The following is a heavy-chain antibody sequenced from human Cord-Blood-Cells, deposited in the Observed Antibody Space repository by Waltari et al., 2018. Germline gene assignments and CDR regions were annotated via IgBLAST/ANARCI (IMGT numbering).Heavy chain of an antibody. CDR1: GGSFSGYY. D-gene: IGHD3-3*01. Sequence: QVQLQQWGAGLLKPSETLSLTCAVYGGSFSGYYWSWIRQPPGKGLEWIGEINHSGSTNYNPALKSRVTISVDTSKNQFSLKLSLGTAADTAVYYCARGRITIFGVVIYYFDYWGQGTLVTVSS. CDR3: ARGRITIFGVVIYYFDY. J-gene: IGHJ4*02. CDR2: INHSGST. V-gene: IGHV4-34*01.